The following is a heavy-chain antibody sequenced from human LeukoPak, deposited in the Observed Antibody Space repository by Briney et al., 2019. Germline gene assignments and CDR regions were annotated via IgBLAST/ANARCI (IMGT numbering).Heavy chain of an antibody. V-gene: IGHV3-53*01. J-gene: IGHJ6*03. D-gene: IGHD2/OR15-2a*01. CDR2: IYSGGNT. Sequence: GGSLRLSCAASGFTFTFNYMSWVRQAPGKGLEWISVIYSGGNTLCADSVKRRFTIPRDDSKHTLYLQMNSQRAEHSAIFYCERAQWRICSYFYRVLWGKETRVSVS. CDR1: GFTFTFNY. CDR3: ERAQWRICSYFYRVL.